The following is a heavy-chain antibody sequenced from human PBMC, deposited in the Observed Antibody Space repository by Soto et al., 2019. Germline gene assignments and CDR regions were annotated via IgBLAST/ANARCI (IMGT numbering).Heavy chain of an antibody. CDR1: GFTFSSYA. Sequence: LGGSLRLSCAASGFTFSSYAMSWVRQAPGKGLEWVSAISGSGGSTYYADSVKGRFTISRDNSKNTLYLQMNGLRAEDTAVYYCAKADSSGYYYYYYYGMDVWGQGTTVTVSS. J-gene: IGHJ6*02. D-gene: IGHD3-22*01. CDR3: AKADSSGYYYYYYYGMDV. V-gene: IGHV3-23*01. CDR2: ISGSGGST.